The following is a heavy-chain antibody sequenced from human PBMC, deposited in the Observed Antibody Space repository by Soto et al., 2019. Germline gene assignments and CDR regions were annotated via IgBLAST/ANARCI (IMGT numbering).Heavy chain of an antibody. Sequence: QVPLVQSGAEVKKPGASVKVSCKASGYTFTSYGISWVRQAPGQGLEWMGWISAYNGNTNYAQKLQGRVTMTTDTTTSTAYMELRSLVSDDTAVYYCARDHVVVAATWIAPWCQGTLVTVSS. D-gene: IGHD2-15*01. V-gene: IGHV1-18*01. CDR3: ARDHVVVAATWIAP. CDR1: GYTFTSYG. CDR2: ISAYNGNT. J-gene: IGHJ5*02.